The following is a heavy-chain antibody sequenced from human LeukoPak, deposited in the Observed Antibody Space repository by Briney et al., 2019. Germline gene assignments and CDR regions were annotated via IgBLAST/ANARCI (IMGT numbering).Heavy chain of an antibody. CDR1: GFTFSSYA. V-gene: IGHV3-30-3*01. CDR2: ISYGGSNK. J-gene: IGHJ6*02. D-gene: IGHD5-18*01. CDR3: ARPRGYSYGYSMDV. Sequence: GRSLRLSCAASGFTFSSYAMHWVRQAPGKGLEWVAVISYGGSNKYYADSVKGRFTISRDNSKNTLYLQMNSLRAEDTAVYYCARPRGYSYGYSMDVWGQGTTVTVSS.